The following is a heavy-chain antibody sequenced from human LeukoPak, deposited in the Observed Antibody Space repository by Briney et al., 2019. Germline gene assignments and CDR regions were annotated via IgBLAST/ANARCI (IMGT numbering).Heavy chain of an antibody. V-gene: IGHV3-48*01. D-gene: IGHD3-10*01. J-gene: IGHJ4*02. CDR2: ISSRSSTI. CDR3: GNYGSGSYSRTYFDY. Sequence: GGSLRLSCAASGFTFSSYSMNWVRQAPGKGLEWVSYISSRSSTIYYADSVKGRFTISRDNAKNSLYLQMNSLRAEDTAVYYCGNYGSGSYSRTYFDYWGQGTLVTVSS. CDR1: GFTFSSYS.